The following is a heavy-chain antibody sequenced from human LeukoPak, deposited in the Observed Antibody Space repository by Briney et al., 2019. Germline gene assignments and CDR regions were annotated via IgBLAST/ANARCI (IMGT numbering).Heavy chain of an antibody. V-gene: IGHV4-4*07. J-gene: IGHJ4*02. Sequence: SETLSLTCTVSGGSISGSYWNWVRQPAEKGLEWIGRIYTSGSTNYNPSLKSRVTISVDTSKNQFSLKLSSVTAADTAVYYCARDRYYFDYWGQGTLVTVSS. CDR1: GGSISGSY. CDR3: ARDRYYFDY. CDR2: IYTSGST.